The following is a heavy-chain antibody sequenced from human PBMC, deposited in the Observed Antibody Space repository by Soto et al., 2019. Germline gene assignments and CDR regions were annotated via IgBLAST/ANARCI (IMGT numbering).Heavy chain of an antibody. J-gene: IGHJ1*01. CDR3: ARGRLIQH. V-gene: IGHV4-34*01. CDR1: GGSFSGYY. CDR2: INHSGST. Sequence: QVQLQQWGAGLLKTSETLSLTCAVYGGSFSGYYCSWIRQPPGKGLEWIGEINHSGSTNYNPSLKSRVTISVDTSKNQFSLKLSSVTAADTAVYYCARGRLIQHWGQGTIVTVSS.